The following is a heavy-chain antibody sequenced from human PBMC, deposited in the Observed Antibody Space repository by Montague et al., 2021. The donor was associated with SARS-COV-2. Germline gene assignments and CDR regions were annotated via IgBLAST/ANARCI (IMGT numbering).Heavy chain of an antibody. D-gene: IGHD7-27*01. CDR2: VHHSGNA. V-gene: IGHV4-4*02. J-gene: IGHJ5*02. CDR1: GGSLSTPHY. CDR3: ACDRITRGWLDP. Sequence: SETLSLTCAVSGGSLSTPHYWSWVRQPPGKGLEWIGEVHHSGNANYNASFNGRATISVDKSKNQFSLTLTSVTAADTAVYYCACDRITRGWLDPCGQGTLVTVSS.